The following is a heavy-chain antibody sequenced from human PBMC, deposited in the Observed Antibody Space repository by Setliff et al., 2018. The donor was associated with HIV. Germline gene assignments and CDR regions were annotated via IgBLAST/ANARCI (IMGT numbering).Heavy chain of an antibody. CDR3: ARHRDPPGTSWIFYYYYMDL. J-gene: IGHJ6*03. Sequence: SETLSLTCGVSGYSIRSGYYWGWIRQPPGKRLEWLGSIYQSGSTSYNPSLSSRLTISVDTSKNQVSLRLSSVTAADTGVYYCARHRDPPGTSWIFYYYYMDLWGGGTTVTVSS. CDR1: GYSIRSGYY. V-gene: IGHV4-38-2*01. CDR2: IYQSGST. D-gene: IGHD2-2*01.